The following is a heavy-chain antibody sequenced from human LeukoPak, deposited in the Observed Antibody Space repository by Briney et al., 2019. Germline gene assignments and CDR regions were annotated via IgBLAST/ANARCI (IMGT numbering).Heavy chain of an antibody. CDR2: ISHDGNTE. CDR3: ARELERPNFFDY. V-gene: IGHV3-30*04. D-gene: IGHD1-1*01. CDR1: GFRFSNYA. J-gene: IGHJ4*02. Sequence: GRSLRLSCAASGFRFSNYAMHWVRHAPGKGLEWVAVISHDGNTEYYADSVKGRFTISRDNSKNTLFLQMNSLRAEDTAVYYCARELERPNFFDYWGQGTLVTVSS.